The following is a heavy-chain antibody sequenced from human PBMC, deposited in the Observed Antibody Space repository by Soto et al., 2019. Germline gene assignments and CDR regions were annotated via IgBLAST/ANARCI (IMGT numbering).Heavy chain of an antibody. Sequence: SATLSLTCTVSGGSISSGDYYWIWIRQPPGKGLEWIGYIYFSGSTYYNPSLKGRITMSVDTSKNQFSLKMSSLTAADTAVYYCVSYCSGSSCNWFDPWGQGTLVTVSS. CDR3: VSYCSGSSCNWFDP. V-gene: IGHV4-30-4*01. J-gene: IGHJ5*02. CDR1: GGSISSGDYY. CDR2: IYFSGST. D-gene: IGHD2-15*01.